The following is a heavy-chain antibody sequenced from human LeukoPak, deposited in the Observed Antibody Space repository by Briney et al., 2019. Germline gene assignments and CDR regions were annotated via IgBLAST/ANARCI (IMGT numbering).Heavy chain of an antibody. CDR2: IIPIFGTA. J-gene: IGHJ5*02. D-gene: IGHD2-2*01. V-gene: IGHV1-69*05. CDR3: ARGIGYCSSTSCP. Sequence: ASVKVSCKASGGTFSSYAISWVRQAPGQGLEWMGGIIPIFGTANYAQKFQGRVTMTRNASINTAYMELSSLRSEDTAVYYCARGIGYCSSTSCPWGQGTLVTVSS. CDR1: GGTFSSYA.